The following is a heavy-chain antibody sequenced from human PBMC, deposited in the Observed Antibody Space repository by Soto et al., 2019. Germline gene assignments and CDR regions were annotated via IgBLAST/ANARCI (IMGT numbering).Heavy chain of an antibody. Sequence: QITLKESGPTLVKPTQTLTLTCTFSGFSLSTSGVGVGWIRQPPVKALEWLALIYWDDDKRYSPSLKSRLTITKDTSKNRVVLTMTNMDPVDTATYYCAHRGDSGWGDYWGQGTLVTVSS. CDR2: IYWDDDK. V-gene: IGHV2-5*02. CDR3: AHRGDSGWGDY. CDR1: GFSLSTSGVG. J-gene: IGHJ4*02. D-gene: IGHD1-26*01.